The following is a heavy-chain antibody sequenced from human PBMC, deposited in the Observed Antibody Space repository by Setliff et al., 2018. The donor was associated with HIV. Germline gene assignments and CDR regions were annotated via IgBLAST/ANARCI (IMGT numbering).Heavy chain of an antibody. V-gene: IGHV1-2*02. D-gene: IGHD1-7*01. Sequence: ASVKVSCKASGYTFTGYYMHWVRQAPGQGLEWMGWINPNSGGTNYVQKFQGRVTMTRDTSINTAYLELSRLRSDDTAVYYCAKDRTGTGTTLHVWGKGTTVTVSS. CDR2: INPNSGGT. CDR3: AKDRTGTGTTLHV. J-gene: IGHJ6*04. CDR1: GYTFTGYY.